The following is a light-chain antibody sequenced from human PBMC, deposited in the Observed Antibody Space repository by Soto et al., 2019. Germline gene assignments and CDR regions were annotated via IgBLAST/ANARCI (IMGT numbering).Light chain of an antibody. CDR3: FSYTGISTSLFV. CDR1: SRKILFSNL. CDR2: GVT. Sequence: VLPQPASVSGSPGQSITISFPGTSRKILFSNLVSWSQQSPGKAPKLMIYGVTKRPSGISSRFSGSKSGNTASLTISGLQPEDEADYYCFSYTGISTSLFVFGTGTKVTVL. V-gene: IGLV2-23*02. J-gene: IGLJ1*01.